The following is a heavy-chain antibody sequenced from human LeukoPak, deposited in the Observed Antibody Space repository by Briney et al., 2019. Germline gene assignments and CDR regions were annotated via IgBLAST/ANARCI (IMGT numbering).Heavy chain of an antibody. V-gene: IGHV3-7*01. CDR2: IKQDGSEK. J-gene: IGHJ3*02. CDR1: GFTFSSYW. Sequence: HSGGSLRLSCAASGFTFSSYWMSWVRQAPGKGLEWVANIKQDGSEKYYVDSVKGRFTISRDNAKNSLYLQMNSLRAEDTAVYYCARSITMIVVEDAFDIWGQGTMVTVSS. D-gene: IGHD3-22*01. CDR3: ARSITMIVVEDAFDI.